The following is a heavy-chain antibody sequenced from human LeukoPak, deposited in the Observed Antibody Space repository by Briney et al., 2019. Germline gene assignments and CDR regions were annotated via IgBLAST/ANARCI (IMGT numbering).Heavy chain of an antibody. J-gene: IGHJ6*02. Sequence: GESLKISCKGSGYGFTSYWIGWVRQMPGKGLERMGIIYPGDSDTRYSPSFQGQVTISADKSISTAYLQWSSLKASDTAMYYCARHRQLEGYYYYYGMDVWGQGTTVTVSS. CDR2: IYPGDSDT. CDR1: GYGFTSYW. CDR3: ARHRQLEGYYYYYGMDV. D-gene: IGHD6-6*01. V-gene: IGHV5-51*01.